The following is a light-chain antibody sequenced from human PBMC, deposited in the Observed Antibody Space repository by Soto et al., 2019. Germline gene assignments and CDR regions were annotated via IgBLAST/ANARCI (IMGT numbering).Light chain of an antibody. CDR1: QDIGSG. Sequence: DIQMTQCEFSVSASAGDIVTITGRTIQDIGSGLDWYQQKPGKAPELLIYGSSRLQGGVPLRFSGSGSGTEFSVTITGLQPEDFATYFCQQTNTFPWTFGQGTKVEIE. CDR2: GSS. J-gene: IGKJ1*01. V-gene: IGKV1-12*01. CDR3: QQTNTFPWT.